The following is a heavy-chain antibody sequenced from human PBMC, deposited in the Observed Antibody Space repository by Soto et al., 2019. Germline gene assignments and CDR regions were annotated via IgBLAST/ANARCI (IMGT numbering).Heavy chain of an antibody. CDR1: GGSFSGYY. Sequence: QVQLQQWGAGLLKPSETLSLTCAVYGGSFSGYYWSWIRQPPGKGLEWIGEIIHSGSTNYNPSLKSRVTISVDTSKNQLSLKLSSVTAADTAVYYCARGQYHDILTGYRNGVFDYWGQGTLVTVSS. J-gene: IGHJ4*02. V-gene: IGHV4-34*01. D-gene: IGHD3-9*01. CDR3: ARGQYHDILTGYRNGVFDY. CDR2: IIHSGST.